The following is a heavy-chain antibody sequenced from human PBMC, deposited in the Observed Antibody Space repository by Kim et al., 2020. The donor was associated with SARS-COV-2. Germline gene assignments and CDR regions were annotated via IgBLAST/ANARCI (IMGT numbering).Heavy chain of an antibody. J-gene: IGHJ4*02. CDR2: ISYDGSNK. D-gene: IGHD3-3*01. CDR3: ARGGPDFWSGYYIIGWLDY. Sequence: GWSLRLSCAASGFTFSSYAMHWVRQAPGKGLEWVAVISYDGSNKYYADSVKGRFTISRDNSKNTLYLQMNSLRAEDTAVYYCARGGPDFWSGYYIIGWLDYWGQGTLVTVSS. CDR1: GFTFSSYA. V-gene: IGHV3-30-3*01.